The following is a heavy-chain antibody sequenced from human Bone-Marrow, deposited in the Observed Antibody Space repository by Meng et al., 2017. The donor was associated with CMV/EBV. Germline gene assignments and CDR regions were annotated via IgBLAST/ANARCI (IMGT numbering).Heavy chain of an antibody. Sequence: GESLKISCAASGFTFSNAWMSWVRQAPGKGLEWVGRIKSKTDGGTTDYAAHVKGRFTISRDDSKITLYLQKNSLKNEDTTVYYCTTEDIGVVPAAIGFFVYYYGMDVWGQGTTVTVSS. CDR1: GFTFSNAW. CDR2: IKSKTDGGTT. D-gene: IGHD2-2*02. V-gene: IGHV3-15*01. CDR3: TTEDIGVVPAAIGFFVYYYGMDV. J-gene: IGHJ6*02.